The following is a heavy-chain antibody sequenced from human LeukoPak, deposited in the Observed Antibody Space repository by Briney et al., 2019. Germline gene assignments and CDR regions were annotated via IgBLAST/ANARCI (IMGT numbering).Heavy chain of an antibody. Sequence: GGSLRLSCAASGFTYGDYPMHWIRQTPGQGLEWVSLISPDGGRSFQADSVRGRFTISRDNSKNPLYLQMNSLRSEDTALYYCAKDIRAAAGSRIQHWGQGTLVTVSS. CDR1: GFTYGDYP. D-gene: IGHD6-13*01. V-gene: IGHV3-43*02. CDR2: ISPDGGRS. CDR3: AKDIRAAAGSRIQH. J-gene: IGHJ1*01.